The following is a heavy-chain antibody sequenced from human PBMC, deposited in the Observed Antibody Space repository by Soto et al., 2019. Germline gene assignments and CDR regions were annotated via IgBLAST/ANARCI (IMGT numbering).Heavy chain of an antibody. CDR1: GFTFSSYA. V-gene: IGHV3-23*01. J-gene: IGHJ4*02. CDR2: ISGSGGST. CDR3: AKDRYYDSSGYYGY. D-gene: IGHD3-22*01. Sequence: PGGSLTLSCATSGFTFSSYAMSGVRQPPGKGLEWVSVISGSGGSTYYADSVKGRFTISRDNSKNTLYLQMNSLRAEDTAVYYCAKDRYYDSSGYYGYWGQGTLVTVSS.